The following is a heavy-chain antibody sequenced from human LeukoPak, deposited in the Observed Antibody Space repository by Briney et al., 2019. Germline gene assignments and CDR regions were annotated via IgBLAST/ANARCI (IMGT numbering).Heavy chain of an antibody. D-gene: IGHD3-10*01. V-gene: IGHV3-30*02. Sequence: GGSLRLSCAASGFTFSSYGMHWVRQAPGKGLEWVAFIRYDGSNKYYADSVKGRFTISRGNSKNTLYLQMNSLRAEDTAVYYCAKDLTWFGESLDYWGQGTLVTVSS. J-gene: IGHJ4*02. CDR2: IRYDGSNK. CDR3: AKDLTWFGESLDY. CDR1: GFTFSSYG.